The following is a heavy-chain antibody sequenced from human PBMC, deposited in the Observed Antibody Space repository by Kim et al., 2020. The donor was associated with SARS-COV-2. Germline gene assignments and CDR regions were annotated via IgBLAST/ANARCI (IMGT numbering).Heavy chain of an antibody. V-gene: IGHV4-34*13. CDR3: ARGPYPSPTPEDAFDI. J-gene: IGHJ3*02. Sequence: SLKSRVTISVDTSKNQFSLKLSSVTAADTAVYYCARGPYPSPTPEDAFDIWGQGTMVTVSS.